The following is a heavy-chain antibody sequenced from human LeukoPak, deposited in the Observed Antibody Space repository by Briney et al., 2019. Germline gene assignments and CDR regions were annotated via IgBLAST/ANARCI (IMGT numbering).Heavy chain of an antibody. Sequence: GGSLRLSCAASGFTFTYSMSWVRQVPGKGLEWVATINQDGSERQHVDSVKGRFSISSDNPKNSLYLQMDSLRADDAAIYYCARGSGWLDYWGQGTLVTVSS. CDR1: GFTFTYS. CDR2: INQDGSER. V-gene: IGHV3-7*01. D-gene: IGHD6-19*01. J-gene: IGHJ4*02. CDR3: ARGSGWLDY.